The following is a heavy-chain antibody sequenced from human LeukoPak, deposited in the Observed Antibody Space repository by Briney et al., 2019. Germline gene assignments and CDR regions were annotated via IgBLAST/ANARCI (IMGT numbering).Heavy chain of an antibody. CDR1: GGSFSGYY. J-gene: IGHJ5*02. CDR3: AIINMDAPGWLDP. Sequence: SETLSLTCAVHGGSFSGYYWSWIRQPPGKGLEWIGEINHSGSTNYNPSLKSRVTISVDTSQKQFSLKLSSVTAADTAVYYCAIINMDAPGWLDPWGQGTLVTVSS. D-gene: IGHD2-2*01. CDR2: INHSGST. V-gene: IGHV4-34*01.